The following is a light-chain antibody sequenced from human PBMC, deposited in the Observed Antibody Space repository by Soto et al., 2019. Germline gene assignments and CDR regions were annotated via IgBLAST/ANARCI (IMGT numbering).Light chain of an antibody. J-gene: IGKJ1*01. V-gene: IGKV3-20*01. CDR3: QQYGSPPWT. Sequence: EIVLTQSPAPLSLSPGERATLSCRASQSVSSTSLAWYQQKPGLAPRLLIYGASSRATGIPDRFSGSGSGTDFTLTITRLEPEDFAVYYCQQYGSPPWTFGQGTKVDIK. CDR2: GAS. CDR1: QSVSSTS.